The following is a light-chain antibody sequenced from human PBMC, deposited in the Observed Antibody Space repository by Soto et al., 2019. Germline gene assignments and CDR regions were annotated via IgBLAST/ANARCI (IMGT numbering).Light chain of an antibody. Sequence: EVVLTQSPGALSXXXRXXXXXXXXSSQSVISSYLAWYQQKPGQAPRLLIYGASSRATGIPDRFSGSGSGTDFTLTISRLEPDDFAVYYCQHYGSPSWTFGQGTKVDIK. CDR3: QHYGSPSWT. V-gene: IGKV3-20*01. CDR1: QSVISSY. CDR2: GAS. J-gene: IGKJ1*01.